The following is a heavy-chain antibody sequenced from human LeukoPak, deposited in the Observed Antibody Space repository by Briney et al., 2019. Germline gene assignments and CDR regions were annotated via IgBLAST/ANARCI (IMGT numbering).Heavy chain of an antibody. Sequence: ASVKVSCKVSGYTLTELSMHWVRQAPGKGLEWMGGFDPEDGETIYAQKFQGRVTMTRDTSTSTVYMELSSLRSEDTAVYYCARDSQQLVGWVYYYYYYGMDVWGQGTTVTVSS. J-gene: IGHJ6*02. CDR1: GYTLTELS. V-gene: IGHV1-24*01. D-gene: IGHD6-6*01. CDR3: ARDSQQLVGWVYYYYYYGMDV. CDR2: FDPEDGET.